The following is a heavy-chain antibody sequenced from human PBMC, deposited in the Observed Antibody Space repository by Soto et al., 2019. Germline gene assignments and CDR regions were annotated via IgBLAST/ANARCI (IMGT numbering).Heavy chain of an antibody. V-gene: IGHV1-18*01. Sequence: ASVKVSCKASGYTFTSYGISWVRQAPGQGLEWMGWISAYNGNTNYAQKLQGRVTMTTDTSTSTAYMELRSLRSDDTAVYYCARDQMCFGVVTAIHGYYGMDVWGQGTTVTVSS. J-gene: IGHJ6*02. CDR3: ARDQMCFGVVTAIHGYYGMDV. D-gene: IGHD2-21*02. CDR2: ISAYNGNT. CDR1: GYTFTSYG.